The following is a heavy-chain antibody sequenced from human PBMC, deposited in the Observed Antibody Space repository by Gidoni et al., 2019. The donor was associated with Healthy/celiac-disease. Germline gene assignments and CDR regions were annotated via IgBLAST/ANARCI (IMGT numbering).Heavy chain of an antibody. CDR3: VVAAMVYFDY. CDR2: IYPGDSDT. Sequence: VQLMQSGAELKKPGESLNISCKVSVYSFTSYWICWVRQIPGKGLEWMGIIYPGDSDTRYSPSFQGQVTIAADKSISTAYLQWSSLKASDTAMYYCVVAAMVYFDYWGQGTLVTVSS. CDR1: VYSFTSYW. D-gene: IGHD2-15*01. V-gene: IGHV5-51*01. J-gene: IGHJ4*02.